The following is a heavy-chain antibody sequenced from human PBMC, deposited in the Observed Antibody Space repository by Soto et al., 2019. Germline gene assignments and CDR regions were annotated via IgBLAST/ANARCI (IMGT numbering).Heavy chain of an antibody. CDR2: ISTDASST. CDR1: GFTFSSYW. CDR3: ARLPNKSPQN. J-gene: IGHJ1*01. Sequence: EVHLVESGGGLVQPGGSLRLSCAASGFTFSSYWMHWVRQAPGKGLVWVSSISTDASSTSYADPVKGRFTISRDNAKNTLYLQMNSVGAEDTAVYYCARLPNKSPQNWGQGTLVIVSP. V-gene: IGHV3-74*01.